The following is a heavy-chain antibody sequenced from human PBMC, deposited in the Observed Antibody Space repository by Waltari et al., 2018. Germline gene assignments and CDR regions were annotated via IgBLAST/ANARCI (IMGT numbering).Heavy chain of an antibody. CDR2: INHSGST. J-gene: IGHJ6*02. Sequence: QVQLQQWGAGLLKPSETLSLTCAVYGGSFSGYYWRWIRQPPGKGLEWIGEINHSGSTNYNPSLKSRVTISVDTSKNQFSLKLSSVTAADTAVYYCARLNWNYYYYYGMDVWGQGTTVTVSS. CDR3: ARLNWNYYYYYGMDV. V-gene: IGHV4-34*01. CDR1: GGSFSGYY. D-gene: IGHD1-1*01.